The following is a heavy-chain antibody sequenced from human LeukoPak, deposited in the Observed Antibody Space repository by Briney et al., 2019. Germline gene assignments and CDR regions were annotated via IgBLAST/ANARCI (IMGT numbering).Heavy chain of an antibody. CDR3: ARDIAAAGSYYFDY. Sequence: PGGSLRLSCAASGFTFSSYGMHWVRQAPGKGLEWVAVIWYDGSNKYYADSVKGRFTISRDNSNNTLYLQMNSLRAEDTAVYYCARDIAAAGSYYFDYWGQGTLVTVSS. J-gene: IGHJ4*02. V-gene: IGHV3-33*08. D-gene: IGHD6-13*01. CDR2: IWYDGSNK. CDR1: GFTFSSYG.